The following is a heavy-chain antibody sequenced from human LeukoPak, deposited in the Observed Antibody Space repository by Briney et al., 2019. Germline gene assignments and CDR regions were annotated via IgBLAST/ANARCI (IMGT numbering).Heavy chain of an antibody. J-gene: IGHJ4*02. CDR1: GYTFTSYY. CDR3: ARMEIFGVVSTFDY. D-gene: IGHD3-3*01. CDR2: INPSGGST. Sequence: ASVKVSCKASGYTFTSYYMHWVRQAPGQGLEWMGIINPSGGSTSYAQKFQGRVTMTRDTSISTAYMELSRLRSDDTAVYYCARMEIFGVVSTFDYWGQGTLVTVSS. V-gene: IGHV1-46*01.